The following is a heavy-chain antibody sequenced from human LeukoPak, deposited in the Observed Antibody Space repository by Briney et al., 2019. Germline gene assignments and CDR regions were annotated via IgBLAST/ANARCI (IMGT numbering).Heavy chain of an antibody. V-gene: IGHV3-23*01. CDR1: GFTFTNYA. CDR2: ITGSDGSS. J-gene: IGHJ4*02. Sequence: GGSLRLSCVASGFTFTNYAMSWVRQAPGKGLEWVSAITGSDGSSYYADSVKGRFTISRDNSKNTLYLQVNSLRAEDTAVYYCAKWGDYDILTGYYVPDYWGQGTQVTVSS. D-gene: IGHD3-9*01. CDR3: AKWGDYDILTGYYVPDY.